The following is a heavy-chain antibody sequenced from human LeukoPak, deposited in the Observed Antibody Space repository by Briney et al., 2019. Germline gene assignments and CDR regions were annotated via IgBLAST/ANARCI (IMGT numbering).Heavy chain of an antibody. J-gene: IGHJ4*02. Sequence: GGSLRLSCAASGFTFSSYSMNWVRQAPGEGLEWFSSISSSSSYIYYADSVKGRFTISRDNAKNSLYLQMNSLRCEDTAVYYCARVLSGYVDYWGQGTLVTVSS. V-gene: IGHV3-21*01. CDR2: ISSSSSYI. D-gene: IGHD1-26*01. CDR1: GFTFSSYS. CDR3: ARVLSGYVDY.